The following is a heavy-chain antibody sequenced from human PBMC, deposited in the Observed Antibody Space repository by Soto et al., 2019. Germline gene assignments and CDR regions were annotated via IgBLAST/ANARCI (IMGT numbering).Heavy chain of an antibody. CDR3: EKDKPSYDSLQGFDY. Sequence: GGSLRLSCAASGFTFSSYAMSWVRQAPGKGLEWVSAISGSGGSTYYADSVKGRFTISRDNSKNTLYLQMNSLRAEDTAVYYCEKDKPSYDSLQGFDYWGQGTLVTVYS. V-gene: IGHV3-23*01. CDR1: GFTFSSYA. CDR2: ISGSGGST. J-gene: IGHJ4*02. D-gene: IGHD3-22*01.